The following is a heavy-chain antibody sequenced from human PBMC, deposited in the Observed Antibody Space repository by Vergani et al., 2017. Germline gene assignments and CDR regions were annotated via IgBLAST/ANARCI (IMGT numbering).Heavy chain of an antibody. V-gene: IGHV3-23*01. J-gene: IGHJ6*02. CDR3: AKARDPNCKGGNCYSYYYGLDL. CDR2: ISGSGGNQ. D-gene: IGHD2-21*01. Sequence: EVQLLESGGNLIQPGGSLRLSCGASGFTFSSYAMTWVRLAPGKGLQWDSAISGSGGNQFYTDSGKGRLTISRDNSKDTLYLQMNSLRVEDTTIYYCAKARDPNCKGGNCYSYYYGLDLWGQGTTVTVSS. CDR1: GFTFSSYA.